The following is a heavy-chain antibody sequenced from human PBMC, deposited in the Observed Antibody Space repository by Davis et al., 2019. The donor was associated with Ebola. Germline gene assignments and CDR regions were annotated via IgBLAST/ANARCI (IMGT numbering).Heavy chain of an antibody. CDR3: AKSTMIVGDWDFDY. CDR2: ISPDGSAT. J-gene: IGHJ4*02. D-gene: IGHD3-22*01. Sequence: HTGGSLRLSCAASGFSFSNYWIHWVRQAPGKGPVWVSRISPDGSATGYADSVKGRFTISRDNSKNTLYLQMNSLRAEETAVYYCAKSTMIVGDWDFDYWGQGTLVTVSS. V-gene: IGHV3-74*01. CDR1: GFSFSNYW.